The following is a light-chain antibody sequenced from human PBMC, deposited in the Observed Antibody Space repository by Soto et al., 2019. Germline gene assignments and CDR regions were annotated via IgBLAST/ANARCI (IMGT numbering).Light chain of an antibody. V-gene: IGKV3-20*01. Sequence: EIVLTQSPGTLSLSPGERATLNCRASQSVRSSYLAWYQQQPGQAPRLLIHGASRRATGIPDRFSGSGSGTEFTLTISSLQSEDFAVYYCQHYHGWPITFGQGTRLEIK. CDR3: QHYHGWPIT. J-gene: IGKJ5*01. CDR2: GAS. CDR1: QSVRSSY.